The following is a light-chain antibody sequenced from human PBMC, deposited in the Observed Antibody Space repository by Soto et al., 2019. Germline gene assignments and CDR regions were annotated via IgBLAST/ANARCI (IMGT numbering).Light chain of an antibody. CDR1: NSDVGGYNY. CDR2: DVY. V-gene: IGLV2-14*03. CDR3: SSYTGSSTRLYV. Sequence: QSVLTQPASVSGSPGQSITISCTGTNSDVGGYNYVSWYQQHPGKAPKLMIYDVYNRPSGISVRFSGSKSGNTASLTISGLQAEDEGDYYCSSYTGSSTRLYVFGTGTKVTVL. J-gene: IGLJ1*01.